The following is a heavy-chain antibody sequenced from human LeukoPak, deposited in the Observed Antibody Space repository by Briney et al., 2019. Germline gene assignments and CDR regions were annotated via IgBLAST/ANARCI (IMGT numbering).Heavy chain of an antibody. J-gene: IGHJ4*02. CDR3: ARDDYDYVWGSHFYFDY. CDR2: IIPIFGTA. Sequence: GSSVKVSCKASGGTFSSYAISWVRQAPGQGLEWMGRIIPIFGTANYAQKFQGRVTITTDESTSTAYMELRSLRSEDTAVYYCARDDYDYVWGSHFYFDYWGQGTLVTASS. D-gene: IGHD3-16*01. CDR1: GGTFSSYA. V-gene: IGHV1-69*05.